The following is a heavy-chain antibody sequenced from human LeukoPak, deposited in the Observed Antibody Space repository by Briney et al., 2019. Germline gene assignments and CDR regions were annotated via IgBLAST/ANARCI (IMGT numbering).Heavy chain of an antibody. CDR1: GGSISSSSYY. CDR3: VRPDCTSISCPIDY. D-gene: IGHD2-2*01. V-gene: IGHV4-39*01. CDR2: ISYSGNT. Sequence: PSVTLSLTCTVSGGSISSSSYYWGWIRQPPGKGLEWIGSISYSGNTYYNPSLKSRLTISADTSKNQFSLKLSSVTAADTAVYYCVRPDCTSISCPIDYWGQGTLVTVSS. J-gene: IGHJ4*02.